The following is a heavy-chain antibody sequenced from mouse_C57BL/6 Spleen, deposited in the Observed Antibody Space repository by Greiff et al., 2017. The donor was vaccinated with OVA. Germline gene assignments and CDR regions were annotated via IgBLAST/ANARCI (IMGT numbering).Heavy chain of an antibody. CDR3: TRSGNYYGSAFAY. V-gene: IGHV1-15*01. J-gene: IGHJ3*01. CDR1: GYTFTDYE. CDR2: IDPDTGGT. D-gene: IGHD1-1*01. Sequence: VQLQQSGAELVRPGASVTLSCKASGYTFTDYEMHWVKQTPVHGLEWIGAIDPDTGGTAYNQKFTGKAILTVDKSSRTAYMELRSLTAEDSADYYCTRSGNYYGSAFAYWGQGTLVTVSA.